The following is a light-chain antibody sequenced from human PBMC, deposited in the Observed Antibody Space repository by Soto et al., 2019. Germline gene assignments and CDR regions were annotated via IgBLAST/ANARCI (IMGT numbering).Light chain of an antibody. CDR3: QSYDISLSGWV. J-gene: IGLJ3*02. CDR2: GNS. CDR1: SSNIGAVYD. V-gene: IGLV1-40*01. Sequence: QSVLTQPPSVSGAPGQRVTISCTGSSSNIGAVYDVHWYQQLPGTAPKLLIYGNSNRPSGVPDRFSGSKSGTSASLAITGLQAEDEADYYCQSYDISLSGWVFGGGTKLTVL.